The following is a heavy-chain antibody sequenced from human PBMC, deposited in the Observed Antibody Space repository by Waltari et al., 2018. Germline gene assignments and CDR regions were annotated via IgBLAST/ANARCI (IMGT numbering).Heavy chain of an antibody. CDR1: GGSISSSIYS. CDR2: IYYSGST. J-gene: IGHJ6*02. CDR3: ARDGGGQWLVLGDYYYYGMDV. V-gene: IGHV4-39*07. Sequence: QLQLQESGPGLVKPSETLSLTCTVSGGSISSSIYSWGWLRQPPGKGLEWIGSIYYSGSTYYNPSLKSRVTISVDTSKNQFSLKLSSVTAADTAVYYCARDGGGQWLVLGDYYYYGMDVWGQGTTVTVSS. D-gene: IGHD6-19*01.